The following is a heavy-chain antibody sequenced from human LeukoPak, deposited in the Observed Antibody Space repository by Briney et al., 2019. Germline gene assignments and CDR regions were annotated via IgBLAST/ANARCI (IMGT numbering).Heavy chain of an antibody. CDR3: AKYPTPGIAVAGTDYFDY. Sequence: PGGSLRLSCAASGFTFSSYEMNWVRQAPGKGLEWVSYISSSGSTIYYADSVKGRFTISRDNAKNSLYLQMNSLRAEDTAVYYCAKYPTPGIAVAGTDYFDYWGQGTLVTVSS. D-gene: IGHD6-19*01. V-gene: IGHV3-48*03. CDR2: ISSSGSTI. J-gene: IGHJ4*02. CDR1: GFTFSSYE.